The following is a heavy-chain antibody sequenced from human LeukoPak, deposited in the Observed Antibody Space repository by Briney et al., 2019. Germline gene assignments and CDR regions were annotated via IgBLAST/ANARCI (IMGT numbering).Heavy chain of an antibody. Sequence: SETLSLTCTVSGGSISSSSYYWGWIRQPPGKGLEWIGNIYYSGSTYYNPSLKSRVTISVDTSKNQFSLKLSSVTAADTAVYYCASPMVRGRSYDYWGQGTLVTVSS. V-gene: IGHV4-39*01. CDR3: ASPMVRGRSYDY. CDR2: IYYSGST. J-gene: IGHJ4*02. CDR1: GGSISSSSYY. D-gene: IGHD3-10*01.